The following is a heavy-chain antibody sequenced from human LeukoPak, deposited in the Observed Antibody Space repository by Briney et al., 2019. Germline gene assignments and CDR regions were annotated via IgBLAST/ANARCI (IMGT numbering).Heavy chain of an antibody. D-gene: IGHD5-12*01. CDR3: ARNENSGWGYFDY. Sequence: GGSLRLSCAASRFTFSNYAMSWVRQAPGRGLEWVSAISGSSGLTYYADSVKGRFTISRDNSKDTLYLQMNSLRAEDTAVYYCARNENSGWGYFDYWGQGTLVTVSS. V-gene: IGHV3-23*01. CDR2: ISGSSGLT. CDR1: RFTFSNYA. J-gene: IGHJ4*02.